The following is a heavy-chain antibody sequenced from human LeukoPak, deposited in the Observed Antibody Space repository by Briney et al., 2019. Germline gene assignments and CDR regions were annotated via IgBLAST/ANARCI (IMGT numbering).Heavy chain of an antibody. D-gene: IGHD3-10*01. CDR2: ISWNSGSI. CDR3: AKGSITMVRGRTRFDP. V-gene: IGHV3-9*01. J-gene: IGHJ5*02. Sequence: PGGSLRLSCAASGFTFDDYAMHWVRQAPGKGLEWVSGISWNSGSIGYADSVKGRFTISRDNAKNSLYLQMNSLRAEDTALYYCAKGSITMVRGRTRFDPWGQGTLVTVSS. CDR1: GFTFDDYA.